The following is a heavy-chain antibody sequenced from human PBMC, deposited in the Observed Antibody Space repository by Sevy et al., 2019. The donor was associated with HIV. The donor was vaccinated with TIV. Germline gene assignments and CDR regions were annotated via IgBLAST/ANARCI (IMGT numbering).Heavy chain of an antibody. CDR3: ARGSDYGGNYYYYGMDV. V-gene: IGHV4-34*01. J-gene: IGHJ6*02. Sequence: SETLSLTCAVYGGSFSGYYWSWIRQPPGKGLEWIGEINHSGSTNYNPSLKSRVTISVDTSKNQFSLKLSSVTAADTAVYYCARGSDYGGNYYYYGMDVWGQGTTVTVSS. D-gene: IGHD4-17*01. CDR2: INHSGST. CDR1: GGSFSGYY.